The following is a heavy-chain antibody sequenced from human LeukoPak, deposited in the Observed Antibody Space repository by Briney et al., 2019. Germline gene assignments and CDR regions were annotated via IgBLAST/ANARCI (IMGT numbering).Heavy chain of an antibody. CDR2: INHSGYT. V-gene: IGHV4-34*01. CDR3: SRQVVGNDY. CDR1: GESSFSNYY. D-gene: IGHD3-22*01. Sequence: SETLSPTCAVYGESSFSNYYWSWIRQTPGGALEWIGEINHSGYTNYNPSLKSRVTLSIDTSKNQFSLRLNSVTAADTAVYYCSRQVVGNDYWGQGTLVTVSS. J-gene: IGHJ4*02.